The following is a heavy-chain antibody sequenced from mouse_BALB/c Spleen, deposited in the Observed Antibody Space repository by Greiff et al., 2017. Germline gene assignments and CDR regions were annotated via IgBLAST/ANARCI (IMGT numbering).Heavy chain of an antibody. CDR1: GYSFTGYY. Sequence: LVKTGASVKISCKASGYSFTGYYMHWVKQSHGKSLEWIGYISCYNGATSYNQKFKGKATFTVDTSSSTAYMQFNSLTSEDSAVYYCARERKKTGTGGAMDYWGQGTSVTFSS. J-gene: IGHJ4*01. D-gene: IGHD4-1*01. CDR2: ISCYNGAT. CDR3: ARERKKTGTGGAMDY. V-gene: IGHV1S34*01.